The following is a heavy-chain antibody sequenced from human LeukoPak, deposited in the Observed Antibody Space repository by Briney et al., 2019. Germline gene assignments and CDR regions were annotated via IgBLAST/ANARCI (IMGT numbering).Heavy chain of an antibody. V-gene: IGHV3-23*03. J-gene: IGHJ4*02. CDR1: GFTFSSYA. CDR3: AGGSGTFYFGNY. Sequence: GGSLRLSCAASGFTFSSYAMSWVRQAPGKGLEWVSVIYSGGSIYYADSVKGRFTISRDNSKNTVYLRVNSLRADDSAVYYCAGGSGTFYFGNYWGQGILVTVSS. D-gene: IGHD1-26*01. CDR2: IYSGGSI.